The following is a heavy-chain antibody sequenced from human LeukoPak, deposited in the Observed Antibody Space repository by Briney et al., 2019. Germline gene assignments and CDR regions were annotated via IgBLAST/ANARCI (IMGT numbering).Heavy chain of an antibody. CDR2: IYYSGST. J-gene: IGHJ4*02. Sequence: KPSETLSPTCTVSGGSISSYYCSWIRQPPGKGLEWIGYIYYSGSTNYNPSLKSRVTISVDTSKNQFSLKLNSVIDADTGGHYSERDLEGRGLFDYWGQGTLVTVSS. D-gene: IGHD1-1*01. CDR1: GGSISSYY. CDR3: ERDLEGRGLFDY. V-gene: IGHV4-59*01.